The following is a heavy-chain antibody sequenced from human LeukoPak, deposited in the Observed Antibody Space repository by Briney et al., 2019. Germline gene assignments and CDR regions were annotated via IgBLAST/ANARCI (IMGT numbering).Heavy chain of an antibody. CDR3: ARPQHGDLYAFDI. D-gene: IGHD4-17*01. CDR2: INSDGSST. Sequence: GGSLRLSCAASGFTFTSYWMHWVRQAPGKGLVWVSRINSDGSSTTYADSVKGRFAISRDNAKNTLYLQMNSLRAEDTAVYYCARPQHGDLYAFDIWGQGTMVTVSS. CDR1: GFTFTSYW. J-gene: IGHJ3*02. V-gene: IGHV3-74*01.